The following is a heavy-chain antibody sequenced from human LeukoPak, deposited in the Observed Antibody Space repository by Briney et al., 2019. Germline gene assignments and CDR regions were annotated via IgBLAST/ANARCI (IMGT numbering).Heavy chain of an antibody. Sequence: ASVKVSCKASGGTFSSCAISWVRQAPGQGLEWMGRIIPILGIANYAQKFQGRVTITADKSTSTAYMELSSLRSEDTAVYYCASHIVVVTAITPLDYWGQGTLVTVSP. CDR2: IIPILGIA. CDR1: GGTFSSCA. CDR3: ASHIVVVTAITPLDY. J-gene: IGHJ4*02. D-gene: IGHD2-21*02. V-gene: IGHV1-69*04.